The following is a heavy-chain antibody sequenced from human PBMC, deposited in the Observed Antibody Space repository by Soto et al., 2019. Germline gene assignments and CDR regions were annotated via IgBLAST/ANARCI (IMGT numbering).Heavy chain of an antibody. CDR2: ISGSGGST. Sequence: GGSLRLSCAASRFTFSSYAMSWVRQAPGKGLEWVSAISGSGGSTYYADSVKGRFTISRDNSKNTLYLQMNSLGAEDTAVYYCAKDVLRFLEWLAFYGMDVWGQGTTVTVSS. D-gene: IGHD3-3*01. J-gene: IGHJ6*02. CDR1: RFTFSSYA. CDR3: AKDVLRFLEWLAFYGMDV. V-gene: IGHV3-23*01.